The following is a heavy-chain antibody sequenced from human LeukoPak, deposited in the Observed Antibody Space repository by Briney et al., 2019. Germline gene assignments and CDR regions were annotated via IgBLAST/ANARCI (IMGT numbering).Heavy chain of an antibody. CDR3: ARAGSGSYYVAGAFDI. J-gene: IGHJ3*02. CDR2: INPNSGGT. Sequence: ASVKVSCKASGYTFTGYYMHWVRQAPRQGLEWMGWINPNSGGTNYAQKFQGRVTMTRDTSISTAYMELGRLRSDDTAVYYCARAGSGSYYVAGAFDIWGQGTMVTVSS. D-gene: IGHD1-26*01. CDR1: GYTFTGYY. V-gene: IGHV1-2*02.